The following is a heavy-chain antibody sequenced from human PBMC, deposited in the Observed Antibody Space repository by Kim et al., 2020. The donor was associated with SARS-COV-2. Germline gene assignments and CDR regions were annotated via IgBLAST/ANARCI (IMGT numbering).Heavy chain of an antibody. CDR2: INTNSGNP. CDR3: ARDLRDGYHDAFDI. Sequence: ASVKVSCKASGYTFTNYAMNWVRQAPGQGLEWMGWINTNSGNPTYAQGFTGRFDFSLDTSVSTAFLQISSLKAEDTAVYYCARDLRDGYHDAFDIWGQGTMVTVSS. D-gene: IGHD5-12*01. CDR1: GYTFTNYA. V-gene: IGHV7-4-1*02. J-gene: IGHJ3*02.